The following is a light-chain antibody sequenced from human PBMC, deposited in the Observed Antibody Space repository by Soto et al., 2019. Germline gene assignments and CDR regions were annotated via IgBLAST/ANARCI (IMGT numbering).Light chain of an antibody. CDR2: DVS. CDR1: SSDVGGYNY. V-gene: IGLV2-14*01. CDR3: SSYTSSSLDV. J-gene: IGLJ1*01. Sequence: QSALTQPASVSGSPGQSITISCTGTSSDVGGYNYVSWYQQHPGKAPKLMIYDVSNRPSGVSNRFSGSKSGNTASQTISGLQAEDEADYYCSSYTSSSLDVFGTGTKLTVL.